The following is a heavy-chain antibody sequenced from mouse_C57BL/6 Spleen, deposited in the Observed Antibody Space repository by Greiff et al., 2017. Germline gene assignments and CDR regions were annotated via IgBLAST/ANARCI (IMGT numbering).Heavy chain of an antibody. Sequence: VQLQESGAELVRPGASVKLSCKASGYTFTDYYINWVKQRPGQGLEWIARIYPGSGNTYYNEKFKGKATLTAEKSSSTAYMQLSSLTSEDSAVYFCASGVLNAMDYWGQGTSVTVSS. V-gene: IGHV1-76*01. CDR1: GYTFTDYY. CDR3: ASGVLNAMDY. CDR2: IYPGSGNT. J-gene: IGHJ4*01. D-gene: IGHD1-3*01.